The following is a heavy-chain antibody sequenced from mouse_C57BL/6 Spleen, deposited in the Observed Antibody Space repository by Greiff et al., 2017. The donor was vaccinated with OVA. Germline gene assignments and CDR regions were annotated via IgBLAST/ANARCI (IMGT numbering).Heavy chain of an antibody. CDR3: AIPAQATWY. Sequence: VQLQQPGAELVKPGASVKVSCKASCYTFTSYWLHWVKQRPGHGLECIGRIHPSDSDTNYNQKFKGKATLTVDKSSSTAYMQLSSLTSEDSAVYYCAIPAQATWYWGQGTSVTVSS. V-gene: IGHV1-74*01. D-gene: IGHD3-2*02. CDR1: CYTFTSYW. CDR2: IHPSDSDT. J-gene: IGHJ4*01.